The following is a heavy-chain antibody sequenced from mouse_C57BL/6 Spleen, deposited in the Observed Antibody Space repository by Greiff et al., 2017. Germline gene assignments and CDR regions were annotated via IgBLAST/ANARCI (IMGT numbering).Heavy chain of an antibody. V-gene: IGHV10-1*01. Sequence: VKDRFTISRDDSESMLYLQMNNLKTEDTAMYYCVRNDYDGGFDYWGQGTTLTVSS. J-gene: IGHJ2*01. D-gene: IGHD2-4*01. CDR3: VRNDYDGGFDY.